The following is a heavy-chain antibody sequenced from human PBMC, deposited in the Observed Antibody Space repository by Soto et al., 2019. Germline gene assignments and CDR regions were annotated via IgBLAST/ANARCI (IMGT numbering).Heavy chain of an antibody. CDR2: IYWDDDN. J-gene: IGHJ4*02. Sequence: QITLKESGPTLVTPTQTLTLTCTFSGFSLSTSGVGVGWFRQPPGKALEWLTLIYWDDDNHYSPSLQSRLSITKDTPKTQVVLTMTHMDPVDTATYYCAHGSGWLFDFWGQGALVTVSS. V-gene: IGHV2-5*02. CDR3: AHGSGWLFDF. D-gene: IGHD6-19*01. CDR1: GFSLSTSGVG.